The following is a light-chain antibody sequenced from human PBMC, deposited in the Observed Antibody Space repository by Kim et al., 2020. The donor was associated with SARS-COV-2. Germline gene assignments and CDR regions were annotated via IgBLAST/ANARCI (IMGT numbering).Light chain of an antibody. CDR1: QDISNS. CDR3: QQYRDLPV. J-gene: IGKJ3*01. Sequence: SPSVGDTVTITCQTNQDISNSLHWYQQKTGKAPKVLIYDASNLETGVPSRFRGSGSGTYFTLTISSLQPEDVATYYCQQYRDLPVFGPGTKVDIK. V-gene: IGKV1-33*01. CDR2: DAS.